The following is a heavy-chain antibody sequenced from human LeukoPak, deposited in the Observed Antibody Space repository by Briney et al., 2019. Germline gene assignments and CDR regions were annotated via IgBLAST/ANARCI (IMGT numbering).Heavy chain of an antibody. D-gene: IGHD2-15*01. Sequence: GGSLGLSCVASGFSFSSYAMTWVRQAPGKGLEWVSALSSRDITSYADSVKGRFTISRDNSRNTLYLQLNSLRAEDTAVYYCAKDVPLAGWRGFDYWGQGTLVTVSS. J-gene: IGHJ4*02. CDR2: LSSRDIT. CDR3: AKDVPLAGWRGFDY. V-gene: IGHV3-23*01. CDR1: GFSFSSYA.